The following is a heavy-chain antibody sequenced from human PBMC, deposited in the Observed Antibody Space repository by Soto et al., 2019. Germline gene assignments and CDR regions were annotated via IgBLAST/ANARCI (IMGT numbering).Heavy chain of an antibody. J-gene: IGHJ4*02. D-gene: IGHD3-22*01. CDR2: ISYDGSNK. CDR1: GFSFSSYG. Sequence: GGSLRLSCAASGFSFSSYGMHWVRQTPGKGLEWVAGISYDGSNKYYVDSMKGRLTISRDNSKNTLDLQMNSLRAEDTAVYYCATDTYYHDSSGYYVFDSWGQGTLVTVSS. CDR3: ATDTYYHDSSGYYVFDS. V-gene: IGHV3-30*03.